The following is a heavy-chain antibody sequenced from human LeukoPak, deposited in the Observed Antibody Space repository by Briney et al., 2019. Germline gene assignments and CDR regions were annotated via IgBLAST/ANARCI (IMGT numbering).Heavy chain of an antibody. CDR1: GYTFISYT. Sequence: ASVTVSCTASGYTFISYTITWVRQAPGQGLEWMGWISPHNGNTNYAQKLQDRVTMTTDTSTNTAYMELRSLRSDDTAVYYCARGPGITIFGGQGDYWGQGTLVTVSS. D-gene: IGHD3-3*01. V-gene: IGHV1-18*01. CDR3: ARGPGITIFGGQGDY. J-gene: IGHJ4*02. CDR2: ISPHNGNT.